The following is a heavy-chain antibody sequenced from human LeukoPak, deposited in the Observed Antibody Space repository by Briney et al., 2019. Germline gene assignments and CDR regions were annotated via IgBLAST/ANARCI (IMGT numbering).Heavy chain of an antibody. CDR1: GYIFTSYP. Sequence: ASVKVSCKASGYIFTSYPMNWVRQAPGQGLEWLGWINTHTGNPTYAQGFTGRFVFSLDTSVSTAYLQISSLKAEDTAVYYCARETPSLTGYSSGWVFDYWGQGTLVTVSS. V-gene: IGHV7-4-1*02. D-gene: IGHD6-19*01. J-gene: IGHJ4*02. CDR3: ARETPSLTGYSSGWVFDY. CDR2: INTHTGNP.